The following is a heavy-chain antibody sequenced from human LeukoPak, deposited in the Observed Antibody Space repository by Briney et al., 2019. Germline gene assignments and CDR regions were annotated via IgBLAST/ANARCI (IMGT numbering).Heavy chain of an antibody. D-gene: IGHD4-11*01. V-gene: IGHV1-69*13. CDR1: GYTFTSYY. J-gene: IGHJ4*02. CDR3: ARNDYSAMYYFDY. CDR2: IIPIFGTA. Sequence: SVKVSCEASGYTFTSYYMHWVRQAPGQGLEWMGGIIPIFGTANYAQKFQGRVTITADESTSTDYMELSSLRSEDTAVYYCARNDYSAMYYFDYWGQGTLVTVSS.